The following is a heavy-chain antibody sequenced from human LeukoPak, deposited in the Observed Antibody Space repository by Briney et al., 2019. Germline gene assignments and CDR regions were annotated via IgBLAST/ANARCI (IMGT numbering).Heavy chain of an antibody. D-gene: IGHD5-24*01. J-gene: IGHJ4*02. CDR3: ASVATATTNFDY. CDR1: GGSFSDYY. CDR2: INHSGIT. Sequence: PSETLSLTCAVYGGSFSDYYWSWIRQPPGKGLEWIGEINHSGITNHNPSLKSRVTISVDTSKNEISLKVSSVSAADTAVYYCASVATATTNFDYWGQGILVTVSS. V-gene: IGHV4-34*01.